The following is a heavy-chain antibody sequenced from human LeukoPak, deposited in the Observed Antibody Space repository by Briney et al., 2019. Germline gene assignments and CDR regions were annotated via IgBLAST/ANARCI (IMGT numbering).Heavy chain of an antibody. J-gene: IGHJ1*01. CDR2: IYYSGNT. Sequence: SETLSLTCTVSGGSISSTTYYWGWIRQPPGKGLEYIGSIYYSGNTYYNPSLKSRVTMSVDTSKNQFSLKLSSVTAADTAVYYCARGTVITTFQHWGQGTLVTVSS. V-gene: IGHV4-39*07. D-gene: IGHD3-22*01. CDR1: GGSISSTTYY. CDR3: ARGTVITTFQH.